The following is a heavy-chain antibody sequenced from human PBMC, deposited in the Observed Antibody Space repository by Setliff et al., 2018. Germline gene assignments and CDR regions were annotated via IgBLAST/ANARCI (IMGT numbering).Heavy chain of an antibody. J-gene: IGHJ4*02. CDR3: ARDLVGYCSGGSCYDWDY. CDR1: GYTFTSYG. V-gene: IGHV1-18*01. CDR2: ISAYNGNT. Sequence: ASVKVSCKASGYTFTSYGISWVRQAPGQGLEWMGWISAYNGNTNYAQKLQGRVTMTTDTSTSTAYMELRSLRSDDTAVFYCARDLVGYCSGGSCYDWDYWGQGTLVTVSS. D-gene: IGHD2-15*01.